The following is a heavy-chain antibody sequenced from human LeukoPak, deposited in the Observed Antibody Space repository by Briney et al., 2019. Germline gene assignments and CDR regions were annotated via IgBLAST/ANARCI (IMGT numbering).Heavy chain of an antibody. D-gene: IGHD6-13*01. V-gene: IGHV3-66*01. J-gene: IGHJ3*02. CDR2: IYSGGST. CDR3: ARGLTAAGDAFDI. Sequence: GGSLRLSCAASGFTFSGYDMDWVRQAPGKGLEGVSVIYSGGSTYYADSVKGRFTISRDNSKNTLYLQMNSLRAEDTAVYYCARGLTAAGDAFDIWGQGTMVTVSS. CDR1: GFTFSGYD.